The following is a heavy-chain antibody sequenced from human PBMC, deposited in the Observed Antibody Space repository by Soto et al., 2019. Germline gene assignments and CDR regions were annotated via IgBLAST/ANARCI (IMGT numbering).Heavy chain of an antibody. CDR3: ARTPRDSSVFDP. V-gene: IGHV2-26*01. D-gene: IGHD6-19*01. J-gene: IGHJ5*02. CDR1: GFSLSNARMG. CDR2: IFSNDEK. Sequence: SGPTLVNPTETLTLTCTFSGFSLSNARMGVSWIRQPPGKALEWLAHIFSNDEKSYSTSLKSRLTISKDTSKSQVVLTMTNMDPVDTATYYCARTPRDSSVFDPWGQGTLVTVSS.